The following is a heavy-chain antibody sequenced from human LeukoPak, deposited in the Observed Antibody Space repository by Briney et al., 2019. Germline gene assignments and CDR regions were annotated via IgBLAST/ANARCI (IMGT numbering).Heavy chain of an antibody. V-gene: IGHV3-48*03. Sequence: PGGSLRLSCAASGFTFSAYEMSWVRQAPGKGLEWVSYISSSDSTIYYADSVKGRFTISRDNAKNSLYLQMNSLRAEDTAVYYCARGPDYYDSSGYAFDIWGQGTMVTVSS. D-gene: IGHD3-22*01. CDR3: ARGPDYYDSSGYAFDI. CDR2: ISSSDSTI. CDR1: GFTFSAYE. J-gene: IGHJ3*02.